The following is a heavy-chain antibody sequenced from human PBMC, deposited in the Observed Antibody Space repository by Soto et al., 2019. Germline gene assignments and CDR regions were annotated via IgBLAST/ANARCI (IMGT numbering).Heavy chain of an antibody. CDR1: GFTFGSYG. J-gene: IGHJ6*02. D-gene: IGHD3-10*01. CDR2: ISYDGSNK. Sequence: GGSLRLSCAASGFTFGSYGMHWVRQAPGKGLEWVAVISYDGSNKYYADSVKGRFTISRDNSKNTLSLQMNSLRAEDTAVYYCAKGKMSRIYYYGMDVWGQGTTVTVSS. CDR3: AKGKMSRIYYYGMDV. V-gene: IGHV3-30*18.